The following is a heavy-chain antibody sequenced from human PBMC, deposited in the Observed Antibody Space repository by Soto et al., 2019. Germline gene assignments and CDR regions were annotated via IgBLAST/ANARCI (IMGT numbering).Heavy chain of an antibody. D-gene: IGHD3-22*01. V-gene: IGHV3-30*18. Sequence: QVQLVESGGGVVQPGRSLRLSCAASGFTFSSYGMHWVRQAPGKGLEWVAVISYDGSNKYYADSVKGRFTISRDNSKNTLYRQMNSLRAEDTAVYYCAKDRDSRYYYGMDVWGQGTTVTVSS. CDR2: ISYDGSNK. J-gene: IGHJ6*02. CDR1: GFTFSSYG. CDR3: AKDRDSRYYYGMDV.